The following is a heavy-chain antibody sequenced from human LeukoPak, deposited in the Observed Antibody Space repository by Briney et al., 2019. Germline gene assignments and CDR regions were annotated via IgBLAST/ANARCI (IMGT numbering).Heavy chain of an antibody. V-gene: IGHV3-66*01. D-gene: IGHD3-10*01. CDR1: GFIFSDYG. Sequence: QPGGSLRLSCAASGFIFSDYGMSWVRQAPGKGLEWVSVIYTGGSTYYADSVKGRFTISRDNSENTLYPQMNSLRVEDTAVYYCTKGLWAGVSAARDWGQGTLVTVSS. CDR3: TKGLWAGVSAARD. J-gene: IGHJ4*02. CDR2: IYTGGST.